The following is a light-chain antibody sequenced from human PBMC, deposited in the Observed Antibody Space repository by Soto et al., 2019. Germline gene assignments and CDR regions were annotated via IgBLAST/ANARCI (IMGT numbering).Light chain of an antibody. CDR1: SSDVGGYNY. J-gene: IGLJ3*02. V-gene: IGLV2-11*01. CDR2: DVS. Sequence: QSALTQPRSVSGSPGQSVTISCTGTSSDVGGYNYVSWYQLHPGKAPKLMIYDVSKRPSGVPDRFSGSKSGNTASLTISGLQAEDEGDYCCCSYAGSYTLMFGGGTKLTVL. CDR3: CSYAGSYTLM.